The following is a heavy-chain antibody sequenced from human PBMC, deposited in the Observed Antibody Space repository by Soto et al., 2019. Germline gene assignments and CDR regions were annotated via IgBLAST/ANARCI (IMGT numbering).Heavy chain of an antibody. D-gene: IGHD1-1*01. J-gene: IGHJ6*02. CDR3: ARDARGTRGFDGMDI. CDR1: GYIFTGYH. V-gene: IGHV1-2*02. CDR2: INPNSGDT. Sequence: GASVKVSCKASGYIFTGYHIHWVRQAPGRGLEWMGWINPNSGDTEYAQNFQGRVTMTRDTSFNLVYMEMSGLMSDDTAAYYCARDARGTRGFDGMDILGQGTTGTFCS.